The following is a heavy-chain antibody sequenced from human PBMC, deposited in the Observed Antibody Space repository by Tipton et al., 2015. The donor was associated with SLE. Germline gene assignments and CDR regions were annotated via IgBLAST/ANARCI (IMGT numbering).Heavy chain of an antibody. D-gene: IGHD4-17*01. CDR3: ARDRPTGYYYMDV. V-gene: IGHV3-11*04. J-gene: IGHJ6*03. CDR2: ISSSGSTI. CDR1: GFTFSDYY. Sequence: GSLRLSCAASGFTFSDYYMSWIRQAPGKGLEWVSYISSSGSTIYYADSVKGRFTISRDNAKNSLYLQMNSLRAEDTAVYYCARDRPTGYYYMDVWGKGTTVTVSS.